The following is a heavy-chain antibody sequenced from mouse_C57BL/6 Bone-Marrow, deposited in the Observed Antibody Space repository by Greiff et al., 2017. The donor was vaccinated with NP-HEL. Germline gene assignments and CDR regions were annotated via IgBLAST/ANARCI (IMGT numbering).Heavy chain of an antibody. Sequence: VQLQQSGAELVRPGASVTLSCKASGYTFTDYEMHWVKQTPVHGLEWIGAIDPETGGTAYNQKFKGKAILTADQSSSTAYMELRSLTSEDSAVYYCTRPNYYGSSYWYFDVWGTGTTVTVSS. CDR2: IDPETGGT. D-gene: IGHD1-1*01. V-gene: IGHV1-15*01. J-gene: IGHJ1*03. CDR1: GYTFTDYE. CDR3: TRPNYYGSSYWYFDV.